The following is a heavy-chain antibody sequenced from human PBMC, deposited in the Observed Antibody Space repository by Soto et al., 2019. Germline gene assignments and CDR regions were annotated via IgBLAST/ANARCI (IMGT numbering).Heavy chain of an antibody. Sequence: GGSLRLSCAASGFTFSSYSLNWVRQAPGKGLEWVSSISGGGRDIKYGDPVKGRFTISRDNAKNSLYLQMNSLRAEDTAVYYCARDGCSSTSCPVDYYYGMDVWGQGTTVTVSS. CDR2: ISGGGRDI. D-gene: IGHD2-2*01. CDR1: GFTFSSYS. CDR3: ARDGCSSTSCPVDYYYGMDV. J-gene: IGHJ6*02. V-gene: IGHV3-21*01.